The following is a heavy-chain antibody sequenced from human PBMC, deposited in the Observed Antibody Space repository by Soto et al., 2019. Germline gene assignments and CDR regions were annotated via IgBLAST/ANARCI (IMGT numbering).Heavy chain of an antibody. J-gene: IGHJ4*02. Sequence: LSXTCAVYGGSLSGYYCSWIRQPPGKALEWIGEFNHSGDTNYNPSLKSRVTISVDTSKNQLFLSLSSVTAADTAMYYCARHHVRGRTIAGAAEFWGQGTLVTVSS. CDR1: GGSLSGYY. V-gene: IGHV4-34*01. CDR2: FNHSGDT. D-gene: IGHD1-26*01. CDR3: ARHHVRGRTIAGAAEF.